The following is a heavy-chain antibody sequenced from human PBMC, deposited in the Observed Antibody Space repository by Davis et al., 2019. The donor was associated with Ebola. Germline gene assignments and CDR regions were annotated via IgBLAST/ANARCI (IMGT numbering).Heavy chain of an antibody. CDR2: IGTAGDS. J-gene: IGHJ4*02. V-gene: IGHV3-13*01. Sequence: PVGSLRLSCAASGFTFSSYDMHWVRQATGKGLEWVSAIGTAGDSYYPGSVKGRFTISRENAKNSLYLQMNSLRAGDTAVYYCARVADDYGDYGGFDYWGQGTLVTVSS. CDR1: GFTFSSYD. D-gene: IGHD4-17*01. CDR3: ARVADDYGDYGGFDY.